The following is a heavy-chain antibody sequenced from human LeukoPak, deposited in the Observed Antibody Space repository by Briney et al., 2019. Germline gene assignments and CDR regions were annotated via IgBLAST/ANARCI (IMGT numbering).Heavy chain of an antibody. D-gene: IGHD6-13*01. Sequence: SETLSLTCAVSGYSISSGYYWGWIRQPPGKGLEWIGIIYHSGNTYYNPSLKSRVTISVDTSKNQFSLKLSSVTAADTAEYYCATLSTIAAAGTGEGGAFDIWGQGTMVTVSS. CDR1: GYSISSGYY. V-gene: IGHV4-38-2*01. CDR3: ATLSTIAAAGTGEGGAFDI. CDR2: IYHSGNT. J-gene: IGHJ3*02.